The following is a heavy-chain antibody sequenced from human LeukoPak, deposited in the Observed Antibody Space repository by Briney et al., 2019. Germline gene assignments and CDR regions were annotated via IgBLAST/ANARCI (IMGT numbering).Heavy chain of an antibody. CDR1: GGSISSYY. CDR2: IYYSGST. D-gene: IGHD3-10*01. J-gene: IGHJ6*03. CDR3: ARVSSGSGSYYNPPPYYYYYMDV. V-gene: IGHV4-59*08. Sequence: SETLSLTCTVSGGSISSYYWSWIRQPPGKGLEWIGYIYYSGSTNYNPSLKSRVTISVDTSKNQFSLKLSSVTAADTAVYYCARVSSGSGSYYNPPPYYYYYMDVWGKGTTVTVSS.